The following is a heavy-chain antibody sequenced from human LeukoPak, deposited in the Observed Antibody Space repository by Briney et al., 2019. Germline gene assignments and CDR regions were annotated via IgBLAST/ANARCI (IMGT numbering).Heavy chain of an antibody. D-gene: IGHD3-10*01. CDR2: IYYTGST. J-gene: IGHJ4*02. Sequence: SETLSLTCSVSGGSISSYYWSWIRQPPGKGLEWIGYIYYTGSTNYNPSLKSRVTMSVDTSKNQFSLKLSSVTAADTAVYYCAREDTMVRGVISYWGQGTLVTVSS. CDR3: AREDTMVRGVISY. V-gene: IGHV4-59*12. CDR1: GGSISSYY.